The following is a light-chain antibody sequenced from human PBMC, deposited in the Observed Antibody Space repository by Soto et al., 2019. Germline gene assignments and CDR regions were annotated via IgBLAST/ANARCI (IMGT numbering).Light chain of an antibody. J-gene: IGKJ4*01. V-gene: IGKV1-39*01. CDR1: QSISSC. CDR2: AAS. Sequence: DIQMTQSPSSLSASVGDRVTITCRASQSISSCLNWYQQKAGEAPNLLIYAASNLQGGVPSRFSGSGSGTDFTLTINTLQPEDFATYYCHQSYSTPLTFGGGTKVEIK. CDR3: HQSYSTPLT.